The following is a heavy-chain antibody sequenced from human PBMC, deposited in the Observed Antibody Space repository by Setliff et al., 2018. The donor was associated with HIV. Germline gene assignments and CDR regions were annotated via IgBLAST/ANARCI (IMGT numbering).Heavy chain of an antibody. D-gene: IGHD6-13*01. Sequence: SVKVSCKASGGTLSSYGISWVRQAPGQGLEWMGGIIPMFGTGFYAQKFRDRVTITTDENRSTAYMELNSLRPEDTGVFYCARVGHSSSYHYYGMDVWGQGTTVTVSS. CDR3: ARVGHSSSYHYYGMDV. CDR1: GGTLSSYG. J-gene: IGHJ6*02. CDR2: IIPMFGTG. V-gene: IGHV1-69*05.